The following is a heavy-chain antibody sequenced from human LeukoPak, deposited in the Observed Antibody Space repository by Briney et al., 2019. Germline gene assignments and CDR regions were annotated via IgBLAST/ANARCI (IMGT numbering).Heavy chain of an antibody. CDR3: ARRKGRVYYFDY. Sequence: GGSLRLSCAASGSTFSNYAMHWVRQAPGKGLEWVAVISYDGSNKYYADSVKGRFTISRDNSKNTLYLQMNSLRAEDTAVYYCARRKGRVYYFDYWGQGTLVTVSS. V-gene: IGHV3-30-3*01. D-gene: IGHD6-13*01. CDR1: GSTFSNYA. CDR2: ISYDGSNK. J-gene: IGHJ4*02.